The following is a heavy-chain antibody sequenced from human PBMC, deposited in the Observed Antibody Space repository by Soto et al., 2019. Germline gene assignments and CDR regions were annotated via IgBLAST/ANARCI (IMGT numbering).Heavy chain of an antibody. CDR3: ARDPQTLLVGATSLYYFDY. CDR1: GFTFSSYA. D-gene: IGHD1-26*01. V-gene: IGHV3-30-3*01. Sequence: GGSLRLSCAASGFTFSSYAMHWVRQAPGKGLEWVAVISYDGSNKYYADSVKGRFTISRDNSKNTLYLQMNSLRAEDTAVYYCARDPQTLLVGATSLYYFDYWGQGTLVTVSS. J-gene: IGHJ4*02. CDR2: ISYDGSNK.